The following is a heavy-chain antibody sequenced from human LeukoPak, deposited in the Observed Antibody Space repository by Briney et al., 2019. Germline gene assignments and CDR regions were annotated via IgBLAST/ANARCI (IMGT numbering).Heavy chain of an antibody. J-gene: IGHJ4*02. D-gene: IGHD5-24*01. Sequence: GASVKVSCKSSGYTFTHYAIHWVCQAPGQRLEWMGWINAGNGNTKYSQKFQGRVTITRDTSASTAYMELSSLISEDTAVYYCARDRVRDGYNPGGDWGQGTLVTVSS. CDR1: GYTFTHYA. CDR2: INAGNGNT. CDR3: ARDRVRDGYNPGGD. V-gene: IGHV1-3*01.